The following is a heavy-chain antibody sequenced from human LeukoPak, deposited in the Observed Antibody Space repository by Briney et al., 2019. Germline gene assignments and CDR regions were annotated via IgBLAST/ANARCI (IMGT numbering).Heavy chain of an antibody. CDR1: GGSISDYY. Sequence: SETLSLTCTVSGGSISDYYWSWTRQPAGKGLEWIAHIYSSGSTYYNPSLKSRVTMSVDMSKNQFSLKLSSVTAADTAVYYCARDFPHGSGRYFYEGMDVWGQGTTVTVSS. D-gene: IGHD2-15*01. CDR2: IYSSGST. J-gene: IGHJ6*02. V-gene: IGHV4-4*07. CDR3: ARDFPHGSGRYFYEGMDV.